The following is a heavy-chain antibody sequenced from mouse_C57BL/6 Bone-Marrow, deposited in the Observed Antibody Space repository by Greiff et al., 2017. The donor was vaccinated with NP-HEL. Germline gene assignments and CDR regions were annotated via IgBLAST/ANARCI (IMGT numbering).Heavy chain of an antibody. CDR1: GYTFTSYR. CDR3: ARWGLYYGSSYYFDY. Sequence: QVQLQQPGAELVKPGASVKLSCKASGYTFTSYRMHWVKQRPGQGLEWIGMIHPNSGSTNYNEKFKSKATLTVDKSSSTAYMQLSSLTSEDSAVYYCARWGLYYGSSYYFDYWGQGTTLTVSS. CDR2: IHPNSGST. D-gene: IGHD1-1*01. J-gene: IGHJ2*01. V-gene: IGHV1-64*01.